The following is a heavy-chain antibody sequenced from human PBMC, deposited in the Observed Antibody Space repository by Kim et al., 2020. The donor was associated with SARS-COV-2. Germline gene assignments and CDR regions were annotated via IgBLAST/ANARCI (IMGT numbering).Heavy chain of an antibody. CDR2: ISTSSRNI. CDR1: GFTFSSYS. D-gene: IGHD4-17*01. Sequence: GGSLRLSCAASGFTFSSYSMNWVRQAPGKGLEWVSSISTSSRNIYYADSVKGRFTISRDNAKNSLYLQMNSLRAEDTAVYYCARDLYGGYLLYDYYGMD. J-gene: IGHJ6*01. V-gene: IGHV3-21*01. CDR3: ARDLYGGYLLYDYYGMD.